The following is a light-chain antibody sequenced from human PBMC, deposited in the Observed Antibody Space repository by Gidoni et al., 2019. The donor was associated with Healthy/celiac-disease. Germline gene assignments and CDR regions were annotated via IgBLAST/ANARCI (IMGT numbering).Light chain of an antibody. CDR3: QQYNNLPYT. CDR1: QSVSRN. CDR2: GAS. V-gene: IGKV3-15*01. Sequence: EIVMTQTPATLSVSPGERATLSCRASQSVSRNLSWYQQNPGQAPTLLIYGASTRSTGIPARFSGSGSGTEFTLTISSVQSEDFAVYYCQQYNNLPYTFGQGTKLEIK. J-gene: IGKJ2*01.